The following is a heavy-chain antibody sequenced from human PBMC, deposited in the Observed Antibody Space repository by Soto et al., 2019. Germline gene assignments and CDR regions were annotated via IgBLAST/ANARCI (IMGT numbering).Heavy chain of an antibody. D-gene: IGHD6-13*01. V-gene: IGHV3-23*01. CDR2: IDTSGGGT. Sequence: EVQLLESGGGLVQPGGSLRLSCAASGLTFSSFAMSWVRLAPGKGLEWVSAIDTSGGGTYYADSVKGRFTISRDNSKNTLYLQMNSLRAEDTAVYYAVKSSRTLGDSWGQGTLVTVSS. CDR1: GLTFSSFA. CDR3: VKSSRTLGDS. J-gene: IGHJ4*02.